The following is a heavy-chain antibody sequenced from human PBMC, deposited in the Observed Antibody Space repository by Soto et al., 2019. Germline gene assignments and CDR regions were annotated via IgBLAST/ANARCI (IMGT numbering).Heavy chain of an antibody. D-gene: IGHD7-27*01. J-gene: IGHJ4*02. CDR2: IRPDGSEA. Sequence: EVQLVESGGDLVQPGGSLRLSCAASGFTFRTYWMTWVRQLPGKGLEWVAHIRPDGSEAAYVDSVRGRFTISRDNDKNSLHLHMSSLRVEATAVYYCAREGWGSLLDHWGLGTLVTVSS. CDR1: GFTFRTYW. V-gene: IGHV3-7*04. CDR3: AREGWGSLLDH.